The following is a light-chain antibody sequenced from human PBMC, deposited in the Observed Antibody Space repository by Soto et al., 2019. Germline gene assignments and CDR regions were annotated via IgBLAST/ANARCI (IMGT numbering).Light chain of an antibody. CDR2: DVS. Sequence: QSVLTQPASVSGSSGQSITISCTGTSSDVGGYNYVSWYQQHPGKAPKLRIYDVSNQPSGVSNRFSVSKSGNTASLTISGLQAEDEADYYCSSYTSSSTPHVFGTGTKVTVL. CDR1: SSDVGGYNY. CDR3: SSYTSSSTPHV. V-gene: IGLV2-14*01. J-gene: IGLJ1*01.